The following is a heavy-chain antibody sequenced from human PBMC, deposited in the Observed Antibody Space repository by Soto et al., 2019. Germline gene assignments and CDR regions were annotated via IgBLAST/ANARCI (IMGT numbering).Heavy chain of an antibody. J-gene: IGHJ6*02. CDR2: ISSSSSYI. Sequence: GGALRLSCAASGFTFSSYSMNWVRQAPGKGLEWVSSISSSSSYIYYADSVKGRFTISRDNAKNSLYLQMNSLRAEDTAVYYCARDQVEYNWNYNYGMDVWGHGTTVTVSS. D-gene: IGHD1-20*01. CDR3: ARDQVEYNWNYNYGMDV. CDR1: GFTFSSYS. V-gene: IGHV3-21*01.